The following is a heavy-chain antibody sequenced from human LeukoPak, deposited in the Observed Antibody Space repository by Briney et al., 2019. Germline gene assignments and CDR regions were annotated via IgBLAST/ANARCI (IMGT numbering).Heavy chain of an antibody. J-gene: IGHJ4*02. CDR3: ARHDKGYSGYVTLDY. CDR2: INPGYSDI. D-gene: IGHD5-12*01. V-gene: IGHV5-51*01. Sequence: GASLQISCEGAGSSFTSYWIGWVRQLPGKGLEWMGIINPGYSDIRYSPSFQGQVTISADKSISTAYLQWSSLKASDTAIYYCARHDKGYSGYVTLDYWGQGTLVTVSS. CDR1: GSSFTSYW.